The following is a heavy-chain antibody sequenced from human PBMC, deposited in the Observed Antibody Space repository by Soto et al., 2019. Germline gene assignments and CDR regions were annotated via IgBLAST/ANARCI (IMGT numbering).Heavy chain of an antibody. CDR3: ARGYYDFWSGYYSDY. CDR2: INHSGST. V-gene: IGHV4-34*01. CDR1: GGSFSGYY. Sequence: QVQLQQWGAGLLKPSETLSLTCAVYGGSFSGYYWSWIRQPPGKGLEWIGEINHSGSTNYNPSLKSRVTISVDTSKNQFSLKLSSVTAAATAVYYCARGYYDFWSGYYSDYWGQGTLVTVSS. D-gene: IGHD3-3*01. J-gene: IGHJ4*02.